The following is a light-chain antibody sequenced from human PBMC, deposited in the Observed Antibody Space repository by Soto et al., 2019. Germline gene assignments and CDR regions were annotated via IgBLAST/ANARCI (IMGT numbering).Light chain of an antibody. V-gene: IGLV1-47*01. CDR2: RNN. CDR3: AAWDDSLSGRYV. J-gene: IGLJ1*01. Sequence: QAVVTQPPSASGTPGQRVTLSCSGRSSNIGSNYVYWYQQLPGTAPKLLIYRNNQRPSGVPDRFSGSKSGTSASLAISGLRSEDEADYYCAAWDDSLSGRYVFGTGTKVTVL. CDR1: SSNIGSNY.